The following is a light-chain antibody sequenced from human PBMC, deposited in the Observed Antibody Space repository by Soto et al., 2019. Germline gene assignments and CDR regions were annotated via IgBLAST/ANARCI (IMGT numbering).Light chain of an antibody. CDR3: SSYTSGITVV. V-gene: IGLV2-14*03. CDR1: SSDIGGYNY. CDR2: GVS. Sequence: HSALTQPASVSGSPGQSITISCTGTSSDIGGYNYVSWYQQHPGKAPRLIIYGVSNRPSGVSNRFSGSKSGNTASLIISGLQAEDEADYYCSSYTSGITVVFGGGTKVTVL. J-gene: IGLJ2*01.